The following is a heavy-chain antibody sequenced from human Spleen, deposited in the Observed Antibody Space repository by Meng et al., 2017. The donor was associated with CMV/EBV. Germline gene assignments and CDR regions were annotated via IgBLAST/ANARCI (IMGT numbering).Heavy chain of an antibody. CDR3: AYERDYGGDSILRFDP. V-gene: IGHV1-2*02. CDR2: IRPDTGGT. CDR1: GFTLSGYY. J-gene: IGHJ5*02. D-gene: IGHD4-23*01. Sequence: SGFTLSGYYIHWVRQAPGHGLEWMGCIRPDTGGTNYAQKFQGRVTMTGDTSFRSAYMDLSRLRSDDTAVYYCAYERDYGGDSILRFDPWGQGTLVTVSS.